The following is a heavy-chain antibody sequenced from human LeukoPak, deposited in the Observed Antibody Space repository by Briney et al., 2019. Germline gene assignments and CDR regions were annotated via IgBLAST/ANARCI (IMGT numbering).Heavy chain of an antibody. V-gene: IGHV3-21*01. D-gene: IGHD3-3*01. CDR3: ASSITIFGVVTDYFDY. J-gene: IGHJ4*02. CDR2: ISSSSSYI. CDR1: GFTFSSYS. Sequence: GGSLRLSCAASGFTFSSYSMNWVRQAPGKGLEWVSSISSSSSYIYYAGSVKGRFTISRDNAKNSLYLQMNSLRAEDTAVYYCASSITIFGVVTDYFDYWGQGTLVTVSS.